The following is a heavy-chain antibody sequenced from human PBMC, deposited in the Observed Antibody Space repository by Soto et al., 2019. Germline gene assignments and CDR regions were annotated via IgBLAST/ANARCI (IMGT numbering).Heavy chain of an antibody. CDR2: ISWNSGSI. CDR3: AKDQDYGSGRALDY. D-gene: IGHD3-10*01. Sequence: GGSLRLSCAASGFTFDDYAMHWVRQAPGKGLEWVSGISWNSGSIGYADSVKGRFTISRDNAKNSLYLQMNSLRAEDTALYYCAKDQDYGSGRALDYWGQGTLVTVSS. CDR1: GFTFDDYA. J-gene: IGHJ4*02. V-gene: IGHV3-9*01.